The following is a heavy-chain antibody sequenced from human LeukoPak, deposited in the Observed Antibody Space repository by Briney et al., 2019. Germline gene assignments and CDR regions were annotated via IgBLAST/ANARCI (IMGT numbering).Heavy chain of an antibody. Sequence: SETLSLTCTVPGDSFSYFYWSWIRQPPGEGLEWIGYIYNSGSTSYNPSLKSRVTISLDTSQNQFSLKLSSLTAADTAVYYCARGVVAAAGRTFDFWGQGTLVTVSS. J-gene: IGHJ4*02. D-gene: IGHD6-13*01. CDR1: GDSFSYFY. V-gene: IGHV4-59*01. CDR2: IYNSGST. CDR3: ARGVVAAAGRTFDF.